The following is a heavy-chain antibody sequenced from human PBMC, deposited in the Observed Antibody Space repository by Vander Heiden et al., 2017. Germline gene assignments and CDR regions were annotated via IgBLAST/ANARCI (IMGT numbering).Heavy chain of an antibody. D-gene: IGHD3-10*01. J-gene: IGHJ6*02. CDR2: ISYDGSNK. CDR1: GFPFPRSP. Sequence: QVPLVDSGGGAVQPGMSLSLSCPASGFPFPRSPVHWVRQAPGRGLEWVAVISYDGSNKYYADSVKGRFTISRDNSKNTLYLQMNSLRAEDTAVYYCAREGVPLRAYYYYYGMDVWGQGTTVTVSS. CDR3: AREGVPLRAYYYYYGMDV. V-gene: IGHV3-30-3*01.